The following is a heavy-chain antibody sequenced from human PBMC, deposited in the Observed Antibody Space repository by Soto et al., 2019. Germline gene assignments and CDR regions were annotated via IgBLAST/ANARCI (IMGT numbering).Heavy chain of an antibody. CDR3: AADPVHYGSGSLHFDI. V-gene: IGHV1-58*02. D-gene: IGHD3-10*01. Sequence: SVKVSCKASGFTFTSSAMQWVRQARGQRLEWIGWIVVGSGNTNYAQKFQERVTITRDMSTTTAYMELSSLRSEDTAVYYCAADPVHYGSGSLHFDIWGHGTMVTVAS. CDR2: IVVGSGNT. J-gene: IGHJ3*02. CDR1: GFTFTSSA.